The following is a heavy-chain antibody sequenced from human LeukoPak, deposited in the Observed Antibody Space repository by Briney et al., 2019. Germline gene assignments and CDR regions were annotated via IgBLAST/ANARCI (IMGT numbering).Heavy chain of an antibody. J-gene: IGHJ4*02. Sequence: GGSLRLSCAASGFTFSSYGMSWVRQAPGKGLEWVGRIRSKANSYATAYAASVKGRFTISRDDSKNTAYLQMNSLKTEDTAVYYCTSLANSSSCWGQGTLVTVSS. CDR3: TSLANSSSC. CDR2: IRSKANSYAT. D-gene: IGHD6-13*01. V-gene: IGHV3-73*01. CDR1: GFTFSSYG.